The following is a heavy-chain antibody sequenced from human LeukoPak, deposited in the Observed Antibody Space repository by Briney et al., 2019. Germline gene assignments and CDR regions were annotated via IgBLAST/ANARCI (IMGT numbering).Heavy chain of an antibody. CDR2: ISSSSSYI. Sequence: GGSLRLSCAASGFTFSSYSMNWVRQAPGKGLEWVSSISSSSSYIYYADSVKGRFTISRGNAKNSLYLQMNSLRAEDTAVYYCARDREAMASFDYWGQGTLVTVSS. V-gene: IGHV3-21*01. D-gene: IGHD5-18*01. CDR3: ARDREAMASFDY. J-gene: IGHJ4*02. CDR1: GFTFSSYS.